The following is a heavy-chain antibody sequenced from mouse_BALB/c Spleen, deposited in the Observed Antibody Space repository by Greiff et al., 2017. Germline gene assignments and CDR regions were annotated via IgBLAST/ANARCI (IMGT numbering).Heavy chain of an antibody. CDR1: GFSLTSYD. J-gene: IGHJ2*01. Sequence: VQVVESGPGLVAPSQSLSITCTVSGFSLTSYDISWIRQPPGKGLEWLGVIWTGGGTNYNSAFMSRLSISKDNSKSQVFLKMNSLQTDDTAIDYCVRGGERPFDYGGQGTTLTVSS. CDR3: VRGGERPFDY. V-gene: IGHV2-9-2*01. CDR2: IWTGGGT.